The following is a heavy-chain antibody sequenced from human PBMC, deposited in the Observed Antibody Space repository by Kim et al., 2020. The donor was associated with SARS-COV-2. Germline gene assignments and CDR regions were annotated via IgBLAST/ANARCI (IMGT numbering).Heavy chain of an antibody. J-gene: IGHJ4*02. D-gene: IGHD2-15*01. CDR3: ARDIVWGIDY. V-gene: IGHV1-46*01. Sequence: STSYAKKVQGRVTMTRDTSTSTVYMELSSLRSEDTAVYYCARDIVWGIDYWGQGTLVTVSS. CDR2: ST.